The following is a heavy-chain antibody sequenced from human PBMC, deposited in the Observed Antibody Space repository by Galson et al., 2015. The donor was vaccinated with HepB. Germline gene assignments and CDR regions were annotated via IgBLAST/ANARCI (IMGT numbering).Heavy chain of an antibody. CDR3: ARQNWDYGDRYDY. V-gene: IGHV3-23*01. CDR1: GFTFTSYA. Sequence: SLRLACAASGFTFTSYAMSWVRQAPGKGLEWVSTIRGSGDTTHYSNSVKGRFTISRDNSRNTLFLQMNSLRADDTAVYYCARQNWDYGDRYDYWGQGTLVTVSS. D-gene: IGHD4-17*01. J-gene: IGHJ4*02. CDR2: IRGSGDTT.